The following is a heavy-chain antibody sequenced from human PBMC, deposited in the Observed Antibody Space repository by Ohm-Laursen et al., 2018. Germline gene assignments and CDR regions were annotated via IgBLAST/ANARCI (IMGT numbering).Heavy chain of an antibody. CDR2: ISWNRGSI. D-gene: IGHD3-16*01. CDR1: GFTFDDYA. J-gene: IGHJ2*01. CDR3: AKDPFMTPGFDL. Sequence: SLRLSCAASGFTFDDYAMHWVRQAPGKGLEWVSGISWNRGSIGYADSVKGRFTISRDNAKNSLYLQMNSLRAEDTALYYCAKDPFMTPGFDLWGRGTLVTVSS. V-gene: IGHV3-9*01.